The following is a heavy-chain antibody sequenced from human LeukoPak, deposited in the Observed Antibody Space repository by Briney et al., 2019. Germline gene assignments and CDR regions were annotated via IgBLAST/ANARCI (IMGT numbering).Heavy chain of an antibody. V-gene: IGHV3-74*01. CDR3: ARASIQWLRSSFDS. D-gene: IGHD5-12*01. CDR2: INSDGSST. CDR1: GFTFSSYW. J-gene: IGHJ4*02. Sequence: GGSLRLSCAASGFTFSSYWMHWVRQAPGKGLVWVSRINSDGSSTSYADSVKGRFTISRDNAKNSLYLQMNSPRAEDTAVYYCARASIQWLRSSFDSWGQGTLVTVSS.